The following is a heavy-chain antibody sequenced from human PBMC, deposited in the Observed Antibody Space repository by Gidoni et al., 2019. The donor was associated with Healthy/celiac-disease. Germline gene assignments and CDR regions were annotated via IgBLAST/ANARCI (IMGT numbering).Heavy chain of an antibody. CDR2: IYYSGST. V-gene: IGHV4-31*03. J-gene: IGHJ3*02. D-gene: IGHD2-15*01. CDR1: GGSIRSGGYY. Sequence: QVQLQESGPGLVKPSQTLSLTCTVSGGSIRSGGYYWSWLRQHPGKGLEWIGYIYYSGSTYYNPSLKSRVTISVDTSKNQFSLKLSSVTAADTAVYYCARNLGYCSGGSCYSGVKAFDIWGQGTMVTVSS. CDR3: ARNLGYCSGGSCYSGVKAFDI.